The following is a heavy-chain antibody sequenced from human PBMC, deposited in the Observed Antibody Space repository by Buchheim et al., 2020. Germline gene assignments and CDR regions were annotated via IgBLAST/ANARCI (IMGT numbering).Heavy chain of an antibody. J-gene: IGHJ2*01. CDR1: GFTFSSYA. CDR3: AKDPGCSGGSCYPLTWYFDL. CDR2: ISGSGGST. V-gene: IGHV3-23*01. D-gene: IGHD2-15*01. Sequence: EVQLLESGGGLVQPGGSLRLSCAASGFTFSSYAMSWVRQAPGKGLEWVSAISGSGGSTYYADSVKGRLTISRDNSKNTLYLQMNSLRAEDTAVYYCAKDPGCSGGSCYPLTWYFDLWGRGTL.